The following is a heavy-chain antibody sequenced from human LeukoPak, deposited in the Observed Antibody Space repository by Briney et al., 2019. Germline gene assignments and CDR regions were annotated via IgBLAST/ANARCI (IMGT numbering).Heavy chain of an antibody. CDR2: INHSGST. J-gene: IGHJ4*02. Sequence: SETLSLTCAVYGGSFSGYYWSWIRQPPRKGLEWIGEINHSGSTNYNPSLKSRVTISVDTSKNQFSLKLSSVTAADTAVYYCARGLYDYVWGSYRLHFDYWGQGTLVTVSS. V-gene: IGHV4-34*01. CDR1: GGSFSGYY. CDR3: ARGLYDYVWGSYRLHFDY. D-gene: IGHD3-16*02.